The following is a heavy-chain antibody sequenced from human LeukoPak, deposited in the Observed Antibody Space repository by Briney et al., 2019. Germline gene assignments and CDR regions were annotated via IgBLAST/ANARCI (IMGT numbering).Heavy chain of an antibody. CDR1: GYSISSGYY. J-gene: IGHJ6*03. V-gene: IGHV4-38-2*01. Sequence: PSETLSLTCAVSGYSISSGYYWGWFRQLPGKGLEWIGCMYHSGSTYYNPSLKSRVTISVDTSKNQFSLKLSSVTAADTAVYYCARQGGSSSPYYYYYMDVWGKGTTVTVSS. CDR2: MYHSGST. D-gene: IGHD6-13*01. CDR3: ARQGGSSSPYYYYYMDV.